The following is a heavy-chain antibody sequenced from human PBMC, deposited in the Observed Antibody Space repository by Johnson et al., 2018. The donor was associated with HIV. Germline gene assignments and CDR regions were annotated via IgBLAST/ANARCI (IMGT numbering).Heavy chain of an antibody. Sequence: QVQLVESGGGVVQPGRSLRLSCAASGFTFSSYAMHWVRQAPGKGLEWVAVISYDGSNKYYADSVKGRFTISRDNSKNTLYLQMNSLRPEDTALYYCATRKDSLTGEDAFDIWGQGTMVTVSS. CDR1: GFTFSSYA. V-gene: IGHV3-30-3*01. J-gene: IGHJ3*02. D-gene: IGHD3-9*01. CDR2: ISYDGSNK. CDR3: ATRKDSLTGEDAFDI.